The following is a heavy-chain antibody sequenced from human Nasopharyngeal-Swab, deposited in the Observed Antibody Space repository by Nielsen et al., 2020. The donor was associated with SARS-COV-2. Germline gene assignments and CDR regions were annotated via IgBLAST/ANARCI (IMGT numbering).Heavy chain of an antibody. J-gene: IGHJ6*03. CDR2: IYPGGSET. CDR3: ARGGQPFYYYYMDV. CDR1: GYTFPSYR. D-gene: IGHD3-16*01. Sequence: GSLRLSYNGSGYTFPSYRCGSLRQLPGKGLEWMGSIYPGGSETRYNPSFQGQVTISADQSINTAYLQWTSLKASDTAMYFCARGGQPFYYYYMDVWGKGTTVTVSS. V-gene: IGHV5-51*01.